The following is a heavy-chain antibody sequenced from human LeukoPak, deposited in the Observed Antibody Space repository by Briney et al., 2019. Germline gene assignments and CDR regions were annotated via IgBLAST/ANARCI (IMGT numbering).Heavy chain of an antibody. V-gene: IGHV4-4*07. Sequence: SETLSLTCTVSGGSITSYYWNWIRQPAGKGLEWIGRIYSSGSTNYNPSLKSRVTMSVDPSKNQFSLRLSSVTAADTAVYYCARIYSDSEIIGWFDSWGQGTLVTVSS. J-gene: IGHJ5*01. CDR2: IYSSGST. CDR3: ARIYSDSEIIGWFDS. CDR1: GGSITSYY. D-gene: IGHD4-11*01.